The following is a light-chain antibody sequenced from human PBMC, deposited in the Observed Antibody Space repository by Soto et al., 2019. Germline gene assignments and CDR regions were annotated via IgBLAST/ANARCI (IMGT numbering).Light chain of an antibody. CDR2: GAS. V-gene: IGKV3-20*01. Sequence: EIVLTQSPGTLSFSPGERATLACRASQSVSSNLAWYQQKPGQAPRVLIYGASTRATGIPDRFSGSGSGTDFTLTISRLEPEDFAVYYCQQYGSSPATFGQGTKVDIK. J-gene: IGKJ1*01. CDR1: QSVSSN. CDR3: QQYGSSPAT.